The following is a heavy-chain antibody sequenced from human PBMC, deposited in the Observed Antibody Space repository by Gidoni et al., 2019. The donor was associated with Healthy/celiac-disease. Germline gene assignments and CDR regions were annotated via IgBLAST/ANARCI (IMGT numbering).Heavy chain of an antibody. D-gene: IGHD6-13*01. CDR2: KSYDGINN. J-gene: IGHJ6*02. Sequence: VQPGRSLRLSCAASGFTFSSYGRHWVRQAPGKGLEWVSVKSYDGINNYYANSVKGRFTLSRDNSKNTLNLQMNSLRAEDTAVYYCAKEGQGCSSRDYYYGMDVWGQGTTVTVSS. CDR3: AKEGQGCSSRDYYYGMDV. V-gene: IGHV3-30*18. CDR1: GFTFSSYG.